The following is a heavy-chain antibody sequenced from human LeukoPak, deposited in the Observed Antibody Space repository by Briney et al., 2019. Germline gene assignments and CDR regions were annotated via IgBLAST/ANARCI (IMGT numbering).Heavy chain of an antibody. CDR2: IYYSGGT. V-gene: IGHV4-31*03. D-gene: IGHD3-9*01. CDR3: AREAHILTGYYQADYYGMDV. CDR1: GGSISSGGYY. Sequence: TSETLSLTCTVSGGSISSGGYYWSWIRQHPGKGLEWIGYIYYSGGTYYNPSLKSRVTISVDTSKNQFSLKLSSVTAADTAVYYCAREAHILTGYYQADYYGMDVWGQGTTVTVSS. J-gene: IGHJ6*02.